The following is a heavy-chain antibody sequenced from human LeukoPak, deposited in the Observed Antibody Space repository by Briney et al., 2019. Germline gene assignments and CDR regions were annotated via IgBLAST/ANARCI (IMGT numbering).Heavy chain of an antibody. CDR3: ARVGAEYYYDSSGYYYVMNPDPPEPYYFDY. Sequence: PSETLSLTCTVSGGSISSNYWSWIRQPPGKGLEWIGYIYYSGSTNYNPSLKSRVTISVDTSKNQFSLKLSSVTAADTAVYYCARVGAEYYYDSSGYYYVMNPDPPEPYYFDYWGQGTLVTVSS. CDR1: GGSISSNY. CDR2: IYYSGST. D-gene: IGHD3-22*01. J-gene: IGHJ4*02. V-gene: IGHV4-59*01.